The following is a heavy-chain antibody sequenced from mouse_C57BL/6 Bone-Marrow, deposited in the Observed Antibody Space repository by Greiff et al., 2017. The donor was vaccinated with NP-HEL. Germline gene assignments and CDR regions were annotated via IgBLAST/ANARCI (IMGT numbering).Heavy chain of an antibody. V-gene: IGHV1-81*01. Sequence: QVQLKQSGAELARPGASVKLSCKASGYTFTSYGISWVKQRTGQGLEWIGEIYPRSGNTYYNEKFKGKATLTADKSSSTAYMELRSLTSEDSAVYFGARGGGYYFWYFDVWGTGTTVTVSS. J-gene: IGHJ1*03. D-gene: IGHD2-3*01. CDR1: GYTFTSYG. CDR3: ARGGGYYFWYFDV. CDR2: IYPRSGNT.